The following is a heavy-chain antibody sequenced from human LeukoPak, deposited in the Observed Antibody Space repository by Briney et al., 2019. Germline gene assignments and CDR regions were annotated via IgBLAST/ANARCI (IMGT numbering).Heavy chain of an antibody. J-gene: IGHJ4*02. CDR1: GFTFSNFA. CDR3: ARIGAGSTRDY. CDR2: IVGSSST. Sequence: GGSLRLSCAASGFTFSNFAMTWVRQAPGKGLEWVSSIVGSSSTYYADSLKGRFTISRDNAKNSLYLQMNSLRAEDTAVYYCARIGAGSTRDYWGQGSLVTVS. V-gene: IGHV3-21*01. D-gene: IGHD6-13*01.